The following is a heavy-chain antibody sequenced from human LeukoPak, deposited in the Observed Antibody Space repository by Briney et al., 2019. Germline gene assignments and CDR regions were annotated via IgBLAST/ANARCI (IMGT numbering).Heavy chain of an antibody. CDR3: ARNYDATGYYYYYYYYMDV. D-gene: IGHD3-22*01. CDR1: GFTFSDYT. CDR2: ISSSSTYI. J-gene: IGHJ6*03. Sequence: GGSLRLSCAASGFTFSDYTMNWVRQAPGKGLEWVSSISSSSTYIYYVDSMKGRFTISRDNAKNSLYLQMNSLRAEDTAVYYCARNYDATGYYYYYYYYMDVWGEGTTVTVSS. V-gene: IGHV3-21*01.